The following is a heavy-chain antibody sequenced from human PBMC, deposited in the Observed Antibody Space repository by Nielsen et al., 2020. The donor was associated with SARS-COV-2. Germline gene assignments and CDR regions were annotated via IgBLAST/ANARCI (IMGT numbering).Heavy chain of an antibody. J-gene: IGHJ2*01. CDR2: FDPEDGET. CDR1: CYTLTSFS. V-gene: IGHV1-24*01. Sequence: VKVSCQFSCYTLTSFSMHLVRQAPVQGLEWMGGFDPEDGETIYAQKFQGRVTMTEDTSTDTAYMELSRLRSEDTAVYYCATDLTPRKLLWFGEVFDLWGRGTLVTVSS. D-gene: IGHD3-10*01. CDR3: ATDLTPRKLLWFGEVFDL.